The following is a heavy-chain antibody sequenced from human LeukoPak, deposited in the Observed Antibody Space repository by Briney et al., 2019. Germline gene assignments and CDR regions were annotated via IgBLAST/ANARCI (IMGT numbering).Heavy chain of an antibody. CDR2: INYSGST. J-gene: IGHJ4*02. CDR1: GGSFSDYY. V-gene: IGHV4-34*01. D-gene: IGHD2-2*01. CDR3: ARDFRTNYCSSTSCYVVYRPFDY. Sequence: SETLSLTCAVYGGSFSDYYWSWIRQPPGKGLEYIGEINYSGSTNYNPSLKSRVTISVDTSKNQFSLKLNSVTAADTAVYYCARDFRTNYCSSTSCYVVYRPFDYWGQGTLVTVSS.